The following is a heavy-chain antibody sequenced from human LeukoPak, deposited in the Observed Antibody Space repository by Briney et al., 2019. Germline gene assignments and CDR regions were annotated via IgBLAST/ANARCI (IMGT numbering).Heavy chain of an antibody. Sequence: PGGSLRLSCAASGFTFSSYAMSWVRQAPGKGLEWVSAISGSGGSTYYADSVKGRFTISRDNSKNTLYLQMNSLRAEDTAVYYCANSRLWFGELFNPFDYWGQGTLVTVSS. CDR3: ANSRLWFGELFNPFDY. V-gene: IGHV3-23*01. D-gene: IGHD3-10*01. J-gene: IGHJ4*02. CDR2: ISGSGGST. CDR1: GFTFSSYA.